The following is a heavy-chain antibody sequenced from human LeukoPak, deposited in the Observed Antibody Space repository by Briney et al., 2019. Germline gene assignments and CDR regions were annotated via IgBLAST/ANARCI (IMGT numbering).Heavy chain of an antibody. CDR3: ARVVLSNGGAFDI. Sequence: GSLRLSCAASGFTFSNYSMNWVRQAPGKGREWVSYISSSSSSIYYSDSVKGRFTISRDNAKNSLYLKMNSLRAEDTAVYYCARVVLSNGGAFDIWGQGTMVTVSS. CDR1: GFTFSNYS. J-gene: IGHJ3*02. CDR2: ISSSSSSI. V-gene: IGHV3-48*04. D-gene: IGHD3-22*01.